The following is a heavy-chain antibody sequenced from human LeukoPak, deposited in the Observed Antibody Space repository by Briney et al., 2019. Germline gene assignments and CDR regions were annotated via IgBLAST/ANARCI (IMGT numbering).Heavy chain of an antibody. J-gene: IGHJ4*02. CDR3: AKPSGSGVDY. CDR1: GFVFDTHD. V-gene: IGHV3-30*02. Sequence: GGSLRLSCGASGFVFDTHDMHWVRQAPGKGLEWVAFIRSDGYHTYYADSVKGRFTITRDNSKDTLYLQMNSLRLEDMAVYYCAKPSGSGVDYWGRGTRVTVSS. CDR2: IRSDGYHT. D-gene: IGHD1-26*01.